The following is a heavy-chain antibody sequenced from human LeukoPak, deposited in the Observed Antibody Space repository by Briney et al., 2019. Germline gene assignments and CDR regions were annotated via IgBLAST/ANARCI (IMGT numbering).Heavy chain of an antibody. D-gene: IGHD3-10*01. CDR3: ARAPYYGSGSGTFDY. CDR2: INSDGSST. CDR1: GFTFSSYW. Sequence: GGSLRLSCAASGFTFSSYWMHWVRQAPGKGLVWVSRINSDGSSTSYADSVKGRFTISRDNAKNTLYLQMNSLRAEDTVVYYCARAPYYGSGSGTFDYWGQGTLVTVSS. J-gene: IGHJ4*02. V-gene: IGHV3-74*01.